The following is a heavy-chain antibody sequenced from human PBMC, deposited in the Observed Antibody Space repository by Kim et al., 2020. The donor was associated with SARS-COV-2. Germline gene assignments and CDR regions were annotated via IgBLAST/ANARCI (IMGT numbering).Heavy chain of an antibody. CDR3: ATGAAAGKSNWFDP. Sequence: TKKFQGRVPMNEDTSTDTAYMELSSLRSEDTAVYYCATGAAAGKSNWFDPWGQGTLVTVSS. V-gene: IGHV1-24*01. J-gene: IGHJ5*02. D-gene: IGHD6-13*01.